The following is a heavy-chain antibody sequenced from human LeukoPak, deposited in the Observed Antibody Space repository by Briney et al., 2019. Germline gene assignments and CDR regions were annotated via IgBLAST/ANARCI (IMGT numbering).Heavy chain of an antibody. CDR2: MNPNSGNT. CDR3: ARSTMVRGV. D-gene: IGHD3-10*01. CDR1: GYTFTSYD. J-gene: IGHJ4*02. Sequence: ASVKVSCKASGYTFTSYDINWVRQATGQGLEWMGGMNPNSGNTVYAQKSQGRVTMTRNTSISTAYMELSSLRSEDTAVYYCARSTMVRGVWSQGTLVTVSS. V-gene: IGHV1-8*01.